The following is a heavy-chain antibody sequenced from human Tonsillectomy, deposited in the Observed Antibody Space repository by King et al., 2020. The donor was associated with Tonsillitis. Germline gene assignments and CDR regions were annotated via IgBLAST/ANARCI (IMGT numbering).Heavy chain of an antibody. CDR1: GGSFSGYY. J-gene: IGHJ3*02. CDR2: INHSGST. Sequence: VQLQQWGAGLLKPSETLSLTCAVYGGSFSGYYWSWIRQPPGKGLEWIGEINHSGSTNYNPSLKIRVTISVDTTKNQFSLRVSSVTAADTAVYYCARDPYSNSGDAFDIWGQGTMVTVSS. D-gene: IGHD4-11*01. V-gene: IGHV4-34*01. CDR3: ARDPYSNSGDAFDI.